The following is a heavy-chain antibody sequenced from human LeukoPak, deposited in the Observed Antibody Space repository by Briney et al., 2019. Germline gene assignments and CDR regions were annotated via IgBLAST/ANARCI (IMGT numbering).Heavy chain of an antibody. V-gene: IGHV4-59*01. D-gene: IGHD3-22*01. Sequence: SETLSLTYTASGGSISSSYWSWIRQPPGKGLEYVAYIYYSGSTNYNPPLKSRVTTSVDMSKEQFSLKLTSVTTSGHGVYYLGRVRITMIVAIEYYFDYWGQGTLVTVSS. CDR2: IYYSGST. J-gene: IGHJ4*02. CDR3: GRVRITMIVAIEYYFDY. CDR1: GGSISSSY.